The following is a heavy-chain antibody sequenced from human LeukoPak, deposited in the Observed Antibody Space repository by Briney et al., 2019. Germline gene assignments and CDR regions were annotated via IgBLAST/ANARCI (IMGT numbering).Heavy chain of an antibody. V-gene: IGHV3-74*01. CDR2: INSDGSST. D-gene: IGHD1-7*01. CDR1: GFTFSSYW. Sequence: GGSLRLSCAASGFTFSSYWMHWVRQAPGKGLVWVSRINSDGSSTSYADSVKGRFTISRDNAKNTLYLQMNSLRAEDMAVYYRARDGDYNWNYRSGFDYWGQGTLVTVSS. J-gene: IGHJ4*02. CDR3: ARDGDYNWNYRSGFDY.